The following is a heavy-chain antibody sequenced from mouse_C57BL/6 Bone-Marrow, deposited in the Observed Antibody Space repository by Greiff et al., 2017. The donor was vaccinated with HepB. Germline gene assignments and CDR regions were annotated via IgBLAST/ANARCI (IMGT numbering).Heavy chain of an antibody. D-gene: IGHD1-1*01. J-gene: IGHJ1*03. Sequence: EVMLVESGGDLVKPGGSLKLSCAASGFTFSSYGMSWVRQTPDKRLEWVATISSGGSYTYYPDSVKGRFTISRDNAKNTLYLQMSSLKSEDTAMYYCARITTVVYFDVWGTGTTVTVSS. CDR2: ISSGGSYT. CDR3: ARITTVVYFDV. V-gene: IGHV5-6*01. CDR1: GFTFSSYG.